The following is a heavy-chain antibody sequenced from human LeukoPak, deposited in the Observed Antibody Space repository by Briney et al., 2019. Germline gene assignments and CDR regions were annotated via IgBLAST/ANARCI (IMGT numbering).Heavy chain of an antibody. J-gene: IGHJ6*02. CDR3: AREGVAGRYYYCGMDV. D-gene: IGHD6-19*01. CDR2: INTNTGNP. Sequence: ASVKVSCKASGYTFTSYTMNWVRQAPGQGLEWMGWINTNTGNPTYAQGFTGRFVFSLDTSVSTAYLQISSLKAEDTAVYYCAREGVAGRYYYCGMDVWGQGTTVTVSS. CDR1: GYTFTSYT. V-gene: IGHV7-4-1*02.